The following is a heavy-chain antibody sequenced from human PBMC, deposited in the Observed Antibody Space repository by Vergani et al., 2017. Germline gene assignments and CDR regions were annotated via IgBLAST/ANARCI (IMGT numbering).Heavy chain of an antibody. CDR1: GFTFSSYA. J-gene: IGHJ4*02. Sequence: EVQLLESGGGLVQPGGSLRLSCAASGFTFSSYAMSWVRQAPGKGLEWVSAISGSGGSTDYADSVKGRFTISRDNSKNTLYLQMNSLRAEDTAVYYCAKVPIFGVVPTRYLDYWGQGTLLTVSS. V-gene: IGHV3-23*01. D-gene: IGHD3-3*01. CDR2: ISGSGGST. CDR3: AKVPIFGVVPTRYLDY.